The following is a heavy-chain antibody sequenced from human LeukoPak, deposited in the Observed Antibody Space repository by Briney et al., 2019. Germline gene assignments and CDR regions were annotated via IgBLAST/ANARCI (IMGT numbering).Heavy chain of an antibody. Sequence: SETLSLTCTVSGDSIKSSSYYWAWVRQPPGKGLEWIGEINHSGSTNYNPSLKSRVTISVDTSKNQFSLKLSSVTAADTAVYYCARGILYYDILTGYRAEYFQHWGQGTLVTVSS. J-gene: IGHJ1*01. CDR2: INHSGST. CDR1: GDSIKSSSYY. V-gene: IGHV4-39*07. CDR3: ARGILYYDILTGYRAEYFQH. D-gene: IGHD3-9*01.